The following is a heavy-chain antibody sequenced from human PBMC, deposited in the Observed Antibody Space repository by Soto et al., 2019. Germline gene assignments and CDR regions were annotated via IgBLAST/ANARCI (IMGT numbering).Heavy chain of an antibody. CDR1: GGSVSSGSYY. D-gene: IGHD3-22*01. Sequence: PSETLSLTCTVSGGSVSSGSYYWSWIRQPPGKGLEWIGYIYYSGSTNYNPSLKSRVTISVDTSKNQFSLKLSSVTAADTAVYYCARANYYDSSGYYEYNWFDPWGQGTLVTVSS. V-gene: IGHV4-61*01. CDR3: ARANYYDSSGYYEYNWFDP. J-gene: IGHJ5*02. CDR2: IYYSGST.